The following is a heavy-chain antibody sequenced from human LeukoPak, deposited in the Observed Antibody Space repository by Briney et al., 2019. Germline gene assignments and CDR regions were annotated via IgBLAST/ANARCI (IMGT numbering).Heavy chain of an antibody. Sequence: ASVKVSCKASGYAFTGYYMHWVRQAPGQGLEWMGWINPNSGGTNYAQKFQGRVSMTRDTSISTAYMELSRLRSDDTAVYYCARGRSSSSPNNDFDYWGQGTLVTDSS. D-gene: IGHD6-13*01. CDR1: GYAFTGYY. V-gene: IGHV1-2*02. CDR2: INPNSGGT. CDR3: ARGRSSSSPNNDFDY. J-gene: IGHJ4*02.